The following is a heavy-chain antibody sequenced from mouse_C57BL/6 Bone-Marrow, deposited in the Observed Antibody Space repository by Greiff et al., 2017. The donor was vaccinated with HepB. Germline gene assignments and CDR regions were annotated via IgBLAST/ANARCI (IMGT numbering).Heavy chain of an antibody. Sequence: QVQLKQSGPGLVAPSQSLSITCTVSGFSLTSYAISWVRQPPGKGLEWLGVIWTGGGTNYNSALKSRLSISKDNSKSQVFLKMNSLQTDDTARYYCARFIYYDYGGYAMDYWGQGTSVTVSS. V-gene: IGHV2-9-1*01. CDR2: IWTGGGT. CDR1: GFSLTSYA. CDR3: ARFIYYDYGGYAMDY. D-gene: IGHD2-4*01. J-gene: IGHJ4*01.